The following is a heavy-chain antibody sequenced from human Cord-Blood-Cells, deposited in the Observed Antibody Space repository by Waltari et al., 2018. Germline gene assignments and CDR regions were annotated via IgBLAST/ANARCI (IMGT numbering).Heavy chain of an antibody. CDR2: IHHSGST. CDR3: AGREGARESLIDY. V-gene: IGHV4-34*01. J-gene: IGHJ4*02. Sequence: QVQLQPWGAGLLKPSETLSLTCAVYGGSFSGYYWSWIRQPPGKGLEWIGEIHHSGSTNYHPALKGRVSISVDTSKDQFALTLISVDAADAAVYYCAGREGARESLIDYWGRGTLGTVYS. CDR1: GGSFSGYY. D-gene: IGHD3-10*01.